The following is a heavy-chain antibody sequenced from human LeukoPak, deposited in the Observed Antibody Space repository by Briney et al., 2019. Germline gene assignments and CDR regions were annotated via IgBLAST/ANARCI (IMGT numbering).Heavy chain of an antibody. CDR3: AKVQYGYYYYMDV. CDR1: GSTFSSYG. D-gene: IGHD4-11*01. CDR2: IRYDGSNK. J-gene: IGHJ6*03. Sequence: GGSLRLSCAASGSTFSSYGMHWVRQAPGKGLEWVAFIRYDGSNKYYADSVKGRFTISRDNSKNTLYLQMNSLRAEDTAVYYCAKVQYGYYYYMDVWGKGTTVTVSS. V-gene: IGHV3-30*02.